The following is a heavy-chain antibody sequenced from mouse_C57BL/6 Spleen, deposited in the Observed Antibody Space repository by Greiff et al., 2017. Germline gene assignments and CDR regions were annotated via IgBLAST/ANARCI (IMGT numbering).Heavy chain of an antibody. CDR3: ARDRPSWYFDV. J-gene: IGHJ1*03. CDR1: GFTFSDYY. CDR2: INYDGSST. Sequence: EVKLVESEGGLVQPGSSMKLSCTASGFTFSDYYMAWVRQVPEKGLEWVANINYDGSSTYYLDSLKSRFIISRDNAKNILYLQMSSLKSEDTATYYCARDRPSWYFDVWGTGTTVTVSS. V-gene: IGHV5-16*01.